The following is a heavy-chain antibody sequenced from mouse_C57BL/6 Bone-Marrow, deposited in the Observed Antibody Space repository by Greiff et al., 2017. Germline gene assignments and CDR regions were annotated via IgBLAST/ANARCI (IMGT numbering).Heavy chain of an antibody. D-gene: IGHD5-5*01. CDR1: GFTFSNYW. CDR2: IRVKSDNYAK. Sequence: DVMLVESGGGLVQPGGSMKLSCVASGFTFSNYWMNWVRQSPEKGLEWVAQIRVKSDNYAKNYAYAVKGRFTISRNDSKISVYLQMNNLRAEVTGIYYYTDLLPWDCAMDYWCQGTSVTVSS. V-gene: IGHV6-3*01. CDR3: TDLLPWDCAMDY. J-gene: IGHJ4*01.